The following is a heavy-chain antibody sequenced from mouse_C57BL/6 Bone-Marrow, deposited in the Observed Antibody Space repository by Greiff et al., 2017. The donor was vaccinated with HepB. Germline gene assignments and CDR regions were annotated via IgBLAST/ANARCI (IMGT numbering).Heavy chain of an antibody. CDR2: ISNGGGST. Sequence: DVHLVESGGGLVQPGGSLKLSCAASGFTFSDYYMYWVRQTPEKRLEWVAYISNGGGSTYYPDTVKGRFTISRDNAKNTLYLQMSRLKSEDTAMYYCARRSYYGNYEFAYWGQGTLVTVSA. D-gene: IGHD2-1*01. V-gene: IGHV5-12*01. CDR1: GFTFSDYY. CDR3: ARRSYYGNYEFAY. J-gene: IGHJ3*01.